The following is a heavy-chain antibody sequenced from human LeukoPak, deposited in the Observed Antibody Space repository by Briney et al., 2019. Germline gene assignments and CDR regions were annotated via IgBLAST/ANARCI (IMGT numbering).Heavy chain of an antibody. V-gene: IGHV3-7*01. CDR3: ARAGGSGYDDY. CDR1: GFTCSSYW. J-gene: IGHJ4*02. CDR2: IKQDGSEK. Sequence: GGSLRLSCAASGFTCSSYWMSWVRQAPGKGLEWVANIKQDGSEKYYVDSVKGRFTISRDNAKNSLYLQMNSLRAEDTAVYYCARAGGSGYDDYWGQGTLVTVSS. D-gene: IGHD5-12*01.